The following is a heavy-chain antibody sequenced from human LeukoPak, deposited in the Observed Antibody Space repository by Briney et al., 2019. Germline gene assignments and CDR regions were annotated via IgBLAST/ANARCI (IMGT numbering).Heavy chain of an antibody. CDR3: ARGSVVLMVYAIENWFDP. Sequence: PSETLSLTCAVYGGSFSGYYWSWLRQPPGKGLEWIGEINHSGSTNYNPSLKSRVTISVDTSKNQFSLKLSSVTAADTAVYYCARGSVVLMVYAIENWFDPWGQGTLVTVSS. V-gene: IGHV4-34*01. D-gene: IGHD2-8*01. CDR1: GGSFSGYY. J-gene: IGHJ5*02. CDR2: INHSGST.